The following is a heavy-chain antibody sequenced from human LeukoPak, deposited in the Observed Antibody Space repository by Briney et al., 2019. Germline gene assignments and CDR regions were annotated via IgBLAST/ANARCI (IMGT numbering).Heavy chain of an antibody. Sequence: GGSLRLSCAASGFTFSSYRMNWVRQAPGKGLEWLSSISSASSTINYADSVEGRFTISRDNARNSLYLQMNSLRAEDTAVYFCARGGGTSYKYFDYWGQGTLVTVSS. CDR1: GFTFSSYR. CDR3: ARGGGTSYKYFDY. V-gene: IGHV3-48*01. J-gene: IGHJ4*02. D-gene: IGHD2-15*01. CDR2: ISSASSTI.